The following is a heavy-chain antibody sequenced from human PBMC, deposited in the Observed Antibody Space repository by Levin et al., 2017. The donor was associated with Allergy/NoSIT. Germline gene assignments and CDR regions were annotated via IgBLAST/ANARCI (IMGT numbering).Heavy chain of an antibody. V-gene: IGHV3-21*01. CDR2: ISSTSTYI. D-gene: IGHD1-14*01. J-gene: IGHJ4*02. Sequence: GESLKISCAASGFTFRSYSMNWVRQAPGKGLEWVSTISSTSTYIYYAESMKGRFTISRDNAKNSVYLKMSSLRAEDTAVYYCSRDLSFGNPQGFDCWGQGTLVTVSS. CDR1: GFTFRSYS. CDR3: SRDLSFGNPQGFDC.